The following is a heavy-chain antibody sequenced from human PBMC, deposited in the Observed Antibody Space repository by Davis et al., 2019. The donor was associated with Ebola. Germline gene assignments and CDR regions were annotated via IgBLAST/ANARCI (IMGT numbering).Heavy chain of an antibody. CDR2: INPDSGGT. V-gene: IGHV1-2*02. CDR3: ARSSSGFNDAFDI. Sequence: ASVKVSCKASGYTFTGHYIHWVRQAPGQGPEWMGWINPDSGGTYYAQKFQGRVTMTRDTPITTGYLELSWVTSDDTAVYYCARSSSGFNDAFDIWGQGTMVTVSS. CDR1: GYTFTGHY. J-gene: IGHJ3*02. D-gene: IGHD6-19*01.